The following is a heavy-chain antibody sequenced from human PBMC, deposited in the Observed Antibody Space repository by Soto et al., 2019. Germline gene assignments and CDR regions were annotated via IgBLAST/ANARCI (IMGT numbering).Heavy chain of an antibody. CDR1: GYSFTSYW. J-gene: IGHJ6*02. V-gene: IGHV5-10-1*01. CDR3: ARRIVVVPAATPYYYGMDV. D-gene: IGHD2-2*01. CDR2: IDPSDSYT. Sequence: PGESLKISCKGSGYSFTSYWISWVRQMPGKGLEWMGRIDPSDSYTNYSPSFQGHVTISADKSISTAHLQWSSLKASDTAMYYCARRIVVVPAATPYYYGMDVWGQGTTVTVSS.